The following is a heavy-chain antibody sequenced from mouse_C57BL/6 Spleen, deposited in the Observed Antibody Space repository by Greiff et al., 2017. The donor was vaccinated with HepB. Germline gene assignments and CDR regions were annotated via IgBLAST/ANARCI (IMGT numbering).Heavy chain of an antibody. CDR1: GYTFTEYT. CDR3: ARHEENYYGSRGWYFDV. D-gene: IGHD1-1*01. Sequence: QVQLQQSGAELVKPGASVKLSCKASGYTFTEYTIHWVKQRSGQGLEWIGWFYPGSGSIKYNEKFKDKATLTADKSSSTVYMELSRLTSEDSAVYFCARHEENYYGSRGWYFDVWGTGTTVTVSS. CDR2: FYPGSGSI. V-gene: IGHV1-62-2*01. J-gene: IGHJ1*03.